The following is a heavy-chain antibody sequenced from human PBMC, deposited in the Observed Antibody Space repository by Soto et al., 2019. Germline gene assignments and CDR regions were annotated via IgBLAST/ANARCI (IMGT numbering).Heavy chain of an antibody. CDR2: VNPTGST. V-gene: IGHV4-34*01. Sequence: PSETLSLTCAVYGGSFSGYYWSWIRQSPGKGLEWIGEVNPTGSTKYNPSLKSRVTISVDTSKNQFSLNLNSVTAADTALYYCARSREQWLVDAFDIWDQGTMVTVSS. D-gene: IGHD6-19*01. J-gene: IGHJ3*02. CDR3: ARSREQWLVDAFDI. CDR1: GGSFSGYY.